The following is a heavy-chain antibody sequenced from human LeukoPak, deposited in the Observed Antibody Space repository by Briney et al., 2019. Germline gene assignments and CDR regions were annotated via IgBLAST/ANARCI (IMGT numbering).Heavy chain of an antibody. V-gene: IGHV2-70*11. CDR1: ESSLSTSGMC. J-gene: IGHJ3*02. Sequence: SGPTQAHLTHTLTQTCTFFESSLSTSGMCVSWIRQPPGKALEWLARIDWDDDKYYSTSLKTRLTNSKDTSKNQMVLTMTNMDPVDTATYYSARIGYSGYICHIWGQGTMVTVSS. CDR3: ARIGYSGYICHI. D-gene: IGHD4-23*01. CDR2: IDWDDDK.